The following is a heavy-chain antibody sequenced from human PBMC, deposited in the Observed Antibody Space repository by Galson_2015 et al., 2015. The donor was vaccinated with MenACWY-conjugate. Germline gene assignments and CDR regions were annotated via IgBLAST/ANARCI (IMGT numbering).Heavy chain of an antibody. J-gene: IGHJ4*02. D-gene: IGHD1-26*01. Sequence: SLRLSCAASRLTFGHYYMSWIRQAPGKGLEWISFTSSGGSQTNYADSVKGRFTISRDNVKNSLYLQMNSLKIDDTAIYYCARHSTDLSLDSWGQGTLVTVAS. CDR1: RLTFGHYY. V-gene: IGHV3-11*06. CDR2: TSSGGSQT. CDR3: ARHSTDLSLDS.